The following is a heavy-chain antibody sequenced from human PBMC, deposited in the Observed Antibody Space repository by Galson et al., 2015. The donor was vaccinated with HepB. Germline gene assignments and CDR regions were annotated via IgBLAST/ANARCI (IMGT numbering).Heavy chain of an antibody. CDR1: GGSISSSNW. CDR3: ARFRRGRVVQGVIGFDY. CDR2: IYHSGST. V-gene: IGHV4-4*02. Sequence: ETLSLTCAVSGGSISSSNWWSWVRQPPGKGLEWIGEIYHSGSTNYNPSLKSRVTISVDKSKNQFSLKLSSVTAADTAVYYCARFRRGRVVQGVIGFDYWGQGTLVAVSS. D-gene: IGHD3-10*01. J-gene: IGHJ4*02.